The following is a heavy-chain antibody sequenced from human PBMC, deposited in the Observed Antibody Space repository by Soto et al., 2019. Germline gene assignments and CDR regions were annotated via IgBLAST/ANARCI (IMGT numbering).Heavy chain of an antibody. CDR1: GIALGDYA. V-gene: IGHV3-9*01. Sequence: GGSLRLSCVASGIALGDYAMHWVRQVPGQGLEWVSGIYSDDHRTAYADSVKGRFTISRDDAKNSLYLQMNSLRPEDTALYYCIKDTTPGGLDYWGRPILVTAPQ. J-gene: IGHJ4*02. CDR3: IKDTTPGGLDY. CDR2: IYSDDHRT. D-gene: IGHD3-16*01.